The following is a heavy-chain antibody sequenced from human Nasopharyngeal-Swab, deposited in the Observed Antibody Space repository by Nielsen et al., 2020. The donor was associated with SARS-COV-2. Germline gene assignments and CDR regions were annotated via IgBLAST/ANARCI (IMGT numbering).Heavy chain of an antibody. D-gene: IGHD3-10*01. CDR2: ISSSSSTI. V-gene: IGHV3-48*04. Sequence: GESLKISCAASGFTFSSYSMNWVRQAPGKGLEWVSYISSSSSTIYYADSVKGRFTISRDNAKNSLYLQMNNLRAEDTAVYYCAREHITMVRGGDYWGQGTLVTVSS. CDR3: AREHITMVRGGDY. J-gene: IGHJ4*02. CDR1: GFTFSSYS.